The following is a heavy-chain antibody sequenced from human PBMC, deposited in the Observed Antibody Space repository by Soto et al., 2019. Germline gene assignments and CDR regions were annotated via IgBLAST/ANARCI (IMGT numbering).Heavy chain of an antibody. Sequence: QVQLVESGGGVVQPGRSLRLSCAASGFTFSSYGMHWVRQAPGKGLEWVAVISYDGSNKYYADSVKGRFTISRDNSKNTLYLQMNSLRAEDTAVYYCAKDVVVGATPGLGDYSYYYGMDVWGQGTTVTVSS. CDR2: ISYDGSNK. J-gene: IGHJ6*02. D-gene: IGHD1-26*01. V-gene: IGHV3-30*18. CDR3: AKDVVVGATPGLGDYSYYYGMDV. CDR1: GFTFSSYG.